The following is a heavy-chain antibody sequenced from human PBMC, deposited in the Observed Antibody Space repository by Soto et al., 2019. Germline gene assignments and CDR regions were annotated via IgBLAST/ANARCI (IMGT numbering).Heavy chain of an antibody. CDR2: IWHDGGNK. D-gene: IGHD3-16*01. J-gene: IGHJ4*02. CDR3: ARDGDVNTGFGKDY. CDR1: GFTFSSYG. V-gene: IGHV3-33*01. Sequence: XGSLILSCAASGFTFSSYGMHLVRQAPGKGLEWVAFIWHDGGNKFYAESVKGRFTISRDNSKNTLYLQMTSLSAEDTAMYYCARDGDVNTGFGKDYWGQGTLVTVSS.